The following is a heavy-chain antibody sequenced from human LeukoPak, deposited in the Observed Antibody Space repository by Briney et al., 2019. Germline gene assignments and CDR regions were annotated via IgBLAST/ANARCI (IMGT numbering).Heavy chain of an antibody. V-gene: IGHV3-53*01. CDR2: IYSGGDT. CDR3: VSHSDSLTSYCFDY. D-gene: IGHD3-9*01. Sequence: GGSLRLSRAASGFTVSNNYMSWVRQAPGKGLEWVSIIYSGGDTYYADSVKGRFTISRDNSKNTMSLQMNSLRADDTAVYYCVSHSDSLTSYCFDYWGQGTLVTVSS. CDR1: GFTVSNNY. J-gene: IGHJ4*02.